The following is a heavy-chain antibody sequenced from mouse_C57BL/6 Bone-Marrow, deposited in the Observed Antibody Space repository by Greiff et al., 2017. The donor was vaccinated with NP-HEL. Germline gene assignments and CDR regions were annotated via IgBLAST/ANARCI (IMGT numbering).Heavy chain of an antibody. J-gene: IGHJ4*01. V-gene: IGHV1-81*01. CDR1: GYTFTSYG. Sequence: QVQLQQSGAELARPGASVKLSCKASGYTFTSYGISWVKQRTGQGLEWIGEIYPRSGNTYYNEKFKGKATLTADKSSSTAYMELRSLTSEDSAVYFCARRGDKFYAMDYWGQGTSVTVSS. CDR3: ARRGDKFYAMDY. CDR2: IYPRSGNT.